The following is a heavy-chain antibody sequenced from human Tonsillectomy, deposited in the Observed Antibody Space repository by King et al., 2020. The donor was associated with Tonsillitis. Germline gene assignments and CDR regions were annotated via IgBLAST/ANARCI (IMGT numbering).Heavy chain of an antibody. CDR1: GFTFSNYW. V-gene: IGHV3-74*01. Sequence: EVQLVESGGDLVQPGGSLRLSCAASGFTFSNYWMNWVRQVPGKGLMWVSRINIDGSTTNYADSVKGRFTIYRDNAKNTLYLQMNSLRAEDTAGYYCARAIEYWGQGTLVPVPS. J-gene: IGHJ4*02. CDR3: ARAIEY. CDR2: INIDGSTT.